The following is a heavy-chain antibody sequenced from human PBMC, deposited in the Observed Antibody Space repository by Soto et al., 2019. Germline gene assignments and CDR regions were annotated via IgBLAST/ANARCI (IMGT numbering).Heavy chain of an antibody. Sequence: GESLKSSCQCSGYTFSNFWIGWVRQLPRQGLQWMGIIYPVDHETRYSPSFLGKVTISAETSINTAYLQWSSLEASDSAFYFCARSPLSILYFDFWVDVALVTASS. J-gene: IGHJ4*01. CDR2: IYPVDHET. V-gene: IGHV5-51*01. CDR3: ARSPLSILYFDF. CDR1: GYTFSNFW. D-gene: IGHD2-2*02.